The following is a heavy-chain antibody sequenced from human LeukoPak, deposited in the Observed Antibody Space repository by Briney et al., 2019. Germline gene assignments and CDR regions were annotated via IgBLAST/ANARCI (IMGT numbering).Heavy chain of an antibody. CDR3: ARGRTMIELYFDY. CDR2: ITWNSGSI. V-gene: IGHV3-23*01. J-gene: IGHJ4*02. D-gene: IGHD3-22*01. CDR1: GFTFSSYA. Sequence: GGSLRLSCAASGFTFSSYAMSWVRQAPGKGLEWVSGITWNSGSIGYADSVKGRFTISRDNSKNTLYLQMNSLRAEDTAVYYCARGRTMIELYFDYWGQGTLVTVSS.